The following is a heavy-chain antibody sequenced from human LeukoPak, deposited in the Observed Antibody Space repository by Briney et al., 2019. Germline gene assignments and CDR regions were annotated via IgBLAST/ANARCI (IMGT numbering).Heavy chain of an antibody. CDR1: AGSFSGYY. CDR3: ARKRLSGLDY. D-gene: IGHD3-16*01. Sequence: SETLSLTCAVYAGSFSGYYWSWIRQPSGKGLEWIGEINHSGSTNYNPSLKSRVTISVDTSKNQFSLKLSSVTAADTAVYYCARKRLSGLDYWGQGTLVTVSS. J-gene: IGHJ4*02. CDR2: INHSGST. V-gene: IGHV4-34*01.